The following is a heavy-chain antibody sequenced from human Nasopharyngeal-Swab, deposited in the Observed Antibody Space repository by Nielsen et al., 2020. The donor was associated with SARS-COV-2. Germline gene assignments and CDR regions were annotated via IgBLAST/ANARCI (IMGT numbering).Heavy chain of an antibody. J-gene: IGHJ6*02. Sequence: GGSLTLSCKGSGYSFTSYWIGWVRQMPGKGLEWMGIIYPGDSDTRYSPSFQGQVTISADKSISTAYLQWSSLKASDTAMYYCARLSAFGEEYYYYGMDVWGQWTTVTVSS. CDR3: ARLSAFGEEYYYYGMDV. V-gene: IGHV5-51*01. D-gene: IGHD3-10*01. CDR2: IYPGDSDT. CDR1: GYSFTSYW.